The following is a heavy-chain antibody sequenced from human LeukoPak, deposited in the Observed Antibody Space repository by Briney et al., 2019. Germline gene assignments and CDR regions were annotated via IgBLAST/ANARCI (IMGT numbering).Heavy chain of an antibody. V-gene: IGHV4-4*02. D-gene: IGHD3-16*01. J-gene: IGHJ4*02. Sequence: SETLSLTCVVSGGSISSNNWWSWVRQPPGKGLEWIGEIFHSGSTNYNPSLRSRITISVDKSKNQVSLKLSSVTAADTAVYYCARDFLRGGTSIKYGQTLGIWGQGTLVTVSS. CDR2: IFHSGST. CDR1: GGSISSNNW. CDR3: ARDFLRGGTSIKYGQTLGI.